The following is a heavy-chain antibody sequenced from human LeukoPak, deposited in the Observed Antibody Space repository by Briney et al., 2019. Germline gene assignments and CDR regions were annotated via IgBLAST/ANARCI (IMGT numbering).Heavy chain of an antibody. Sequence: SGGSLRLSCAASGFTFSSYWMSWVRQAPGKGLEWVANIKQDGSEKYYVDSVKGRFTISRDNAKNSLYLQMNSLRAEDTALYYCAKDDSSGYYPADNWYFDLWGRGTLVTVSS. CDR1: GFTFSSYW. CDR3: AKDDSSGYYPADNWYFDL. CDR2: IKQDGSEK. D-gene: IGHD3-22*01. V-gene: IGHV3-7*03. J-gene: IGHJ2*01.